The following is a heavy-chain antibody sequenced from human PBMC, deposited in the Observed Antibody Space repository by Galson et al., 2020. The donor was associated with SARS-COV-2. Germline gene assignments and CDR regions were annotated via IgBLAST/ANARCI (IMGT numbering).Heavy chain of an antibody. CDR2: IRYDGSNK. V-gene: IGHV3-30*02. Sequence: GGSLRLSCAASGFTFSSYGMHWVRQAPGKGLEWVAFIRYDGSNKYYADSVKGRFTISRDNSKNTLYLQMNSLRAEDTAVYYCAKDYGSLAYCGGDCYSHFDYWGQGTLVTVSS. CDR1: GFTFSSYG. CDR3: AKDYGSLAYCGGDCYSHFDY. D-gene: IGHD2-21*02. J-gene: IGHJ4*02.